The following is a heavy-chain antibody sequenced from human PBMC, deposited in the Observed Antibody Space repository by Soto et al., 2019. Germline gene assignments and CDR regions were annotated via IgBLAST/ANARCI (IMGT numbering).Heavy chain of an antibody. CDR3: ARRSSGWYFDY. V-gene: IGHV3-23*01. CDR2: ISGSGGST. J-gene: IGHJ4*02. D-gene: IGHD6-19*01. Sequence: EVQLLESGGGLVQPGGSLRLSCAASGFTFSSYAMSWVRQAPGKGLEWVSAISGSGGSTYYADSVKGRFTISRDNSKNPTYLQMNSRRAEDTAVYYCARRSSGWYFDYWGQGTLVTVSS. CDR1: GFTFSSYA.